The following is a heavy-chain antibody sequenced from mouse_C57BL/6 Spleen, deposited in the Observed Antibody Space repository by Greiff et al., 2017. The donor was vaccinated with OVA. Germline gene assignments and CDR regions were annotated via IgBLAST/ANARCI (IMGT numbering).Heavy chain of an antibody. CDR2: ILPGSGST. J-gene: IGHJ3*01. Sequence: VQRVESGAELMKPGASVKLSCKATGYTFTGYWIEWVKQRPGHGLEWIGEILPGSGSTNYNEKFKGKATFTADTSSNTAYMQLSSLTTEDSAIYYCARRYDYDGAWFAYWGQGTLVTVSA. CDR3: ARRYDYDGAWFAY. D-gene: IGHD2-4*01. CDR1: GYTFTGYW. V-gene: IGHV1-9*01.